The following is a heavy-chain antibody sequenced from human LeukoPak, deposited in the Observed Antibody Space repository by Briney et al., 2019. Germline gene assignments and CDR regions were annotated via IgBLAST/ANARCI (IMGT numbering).Heavy chain of an antibody. CDR3: ARLPIAALSRWFDP. D-gene: IGHD6-6*01. CDR2: IYYSGST. CDR1: GGSISSSSYY. J-gene: IGHJ5*02. V-gene: IGHV4-39*07. Sequence: PSETLSLTCTVSGGSISSSSYYWGWIRQPPGKGLEWIGSIYYSGSTYYNPSLKSRVTISVDTSKNQFSLKLSSVTAADTAVYYCARLPIAALSRWFDPWGQGTLVTVSS.